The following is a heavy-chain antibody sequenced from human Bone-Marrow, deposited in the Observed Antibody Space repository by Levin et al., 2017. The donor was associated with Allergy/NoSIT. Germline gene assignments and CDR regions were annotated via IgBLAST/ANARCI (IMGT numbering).Heavy chain of an antibody. Sequence: GESLKISCAASGFTFSTSWMNWVRQAPGKGLEWVASLKPNGTEKYYVDSVKGRFTISRDNAKNSVFLQLNSLRGEDTALYYCARDLAVKAFDIWGQGTMVTVSS. CDR2: LKPNGTEK. CDR1: GFTFSTSW. V-gene: IGHV3-7*01. CDR3: ARDLAVKAFDI. J-gene: IGHJ3*02.